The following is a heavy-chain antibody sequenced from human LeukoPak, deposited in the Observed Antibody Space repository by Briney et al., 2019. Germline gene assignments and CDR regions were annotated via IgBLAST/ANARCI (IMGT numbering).Heavy chain of an antibody. CDR3: ARDLIVPDAMTGSGSYSTDY. CDR1: KYSIGAGFY. J-gene: IGHJ4*02. D-gene: IGHD3-10*01. V-gene: IGHV4-38-2*02. CDR2: IHHSGST. Sequence: SETLSLTCSVSKYSIGAGFYWGWIRQPPGKGLEWVASIHHSGSTNYNPSLKSRVTMSVDTSKNQFSLKLSSVTAADTAVCYCARDLIVPDAMTGSGSYSTDYWGQGTLATVSS.